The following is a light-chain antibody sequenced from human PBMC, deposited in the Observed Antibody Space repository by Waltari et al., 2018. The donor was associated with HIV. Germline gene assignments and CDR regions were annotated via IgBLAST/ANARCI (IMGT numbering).Light chain of an antibody. J-gene: IGLJ1*01. CDR1: SSNIGSNY. V-gene: IGLV1-47*01. CDR3: AAWDDSPYV. Sequence: QSVLTQSPSASGTPGQRVTISCSGSSSNIGSNYVYWYQQLPGTAPKLLIYRNNQRPSVVPDRFSGSKSGTSASLAINGLRSEDEADYYCAAWDDSPYVFGTGTKVTVL. CDR2: RNN.